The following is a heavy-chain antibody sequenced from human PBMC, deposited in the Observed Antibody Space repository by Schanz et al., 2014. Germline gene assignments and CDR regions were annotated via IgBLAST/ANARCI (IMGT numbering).Heavy chain of an antibody. J-gene: IGHJ6*02. Sequence: QLQLQESGPGLVKPSETLSLTCTVSGGSISSSSYYWGWIRQPPGKGLEWIGSIYYSGSTYYNPSPKSRVTIPVDTSKTQFSLKLSSVTAADTAVYYCARHSGYYYYYGMDVWGQGTTVTVSS. CDR2: IYYSGST. V-gene: IGHV4-39*01. CDR3: ARHSGYYYYYGMDV. CDR1: GGSISSSSYY.